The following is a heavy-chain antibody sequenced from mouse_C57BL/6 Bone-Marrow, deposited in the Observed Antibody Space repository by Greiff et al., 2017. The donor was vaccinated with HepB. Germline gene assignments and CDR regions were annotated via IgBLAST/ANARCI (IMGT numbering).Heavy chain of an antibody. J-gene: IGHJ2*01. CDR1: GYTFTDYY. D-gene: IGHD1-1*01. V-gene: IGHV1-26*01. Sequence: EVQLQQSGPELVKPGASVKISCKASGYTFTDYYMNWVKQSHGKSLEWIGDINPNNGGTSYNQKFKGKATLTVDKSSSTAYMELRSLTSEDSAVYYCARWGTTVVARYFDYWGQGTTLTVSS. CDR2: INPNNGGT. CDR3: ARWGTTVVARYFDY.